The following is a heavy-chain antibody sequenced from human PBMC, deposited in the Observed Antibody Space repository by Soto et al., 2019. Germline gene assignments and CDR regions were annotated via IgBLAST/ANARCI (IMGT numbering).Heavy chain of an antibody. CDR2: INPSSGVT. V-gene: IGHV1-46*01. D-gene: IGHD2-2*01. J-gene: IGHJ4*02. CDR3: ARPRCVITSCYSGGFDF. Sequence: QVQLVQSGAEVKKPGASVKISCMTSGYSFTNYYIHWVRQAPGQGLEWMGMINPSSGVTRFAQNFQGRVIVARDTSTTTVYMELTGLRSDDTAVYFCARPRCVITSCYSGGFDFWGQGTLVTVSS. CDR1: GYSFTNYY.